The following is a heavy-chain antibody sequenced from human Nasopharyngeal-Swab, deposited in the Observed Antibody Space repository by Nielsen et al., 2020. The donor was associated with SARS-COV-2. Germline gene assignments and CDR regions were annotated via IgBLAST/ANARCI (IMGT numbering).Heavy chain of an antibody. CDR2: IDPSDSYT. CDR3: ARRVNGSGEEFDP. D-gene: IGHD3-10*01. Sequence: VRQMPGKGLEWMGRIDPSDSYTNYSPSFQGHVTISADKSISTAYLQWSSLKASDTAMYYCARRVNGSGEEFDPWGQGTLVTVSS. V-gene: IGHV5-10-1*01. J-gene: IGHJ5*02.